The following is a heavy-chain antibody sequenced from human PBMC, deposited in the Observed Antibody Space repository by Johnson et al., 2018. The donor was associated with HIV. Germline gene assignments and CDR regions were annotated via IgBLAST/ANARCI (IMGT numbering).Heavy chain of an antibody. V-gene: IGHV3-7*05. CDR2: INQDGSEK. Sequence: VQLVESGGGLVKPGGSLRLSCAASGSTFSNFWMSWVRQAPGKGLEWVANINQDGSEKYEVDSVKGRITVSKDNAKNSLYLQMSSLRAVETAIYYCARKGDAFDIWGQGTMVTVSS. CDR3: ARKGDAFDI. CDR1: GSTFSNFW. J-gene: IGHJ3*02.